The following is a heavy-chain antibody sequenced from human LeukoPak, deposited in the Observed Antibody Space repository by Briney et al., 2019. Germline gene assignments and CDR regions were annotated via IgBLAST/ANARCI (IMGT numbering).Heavy chain of an antibody. J-gene: IGHJ3*02. D-gene: IGHD5-18*01. V-gene: IGHV1-18*01. CDR3: ARDSARGYSYGYNAFDI. CDR1: GYNFRNYG. CDR2: ITAGNGNT. Sequence: GASVKVSCKASGYNFRNYGIGWVRQAPRQGLEWMGWITAGNGNTNYAQKVQGRVTMTTDTSTSTAYMELRGLRSDDTAVYFCARDSARGYSYGYNAFDIWGQGTMVTVSS.